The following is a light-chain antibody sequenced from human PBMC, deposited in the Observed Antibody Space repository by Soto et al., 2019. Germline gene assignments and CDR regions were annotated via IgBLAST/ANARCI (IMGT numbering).Light chain of an antibody. J-gene: IGKJ1*01. CDR3: QQYNSYTT. Sequence: QLTQSPSSLSASVGDRVTITCRASQGINSFLAWYQQKAGKAPNLLIYKASRLESGVPSRFSGSGAGTEFTLTISGLQPDDFATYYCQQYNSYTTFGQGTKVDIK. V-gene: IGKV1-5*03. CDR1: QGINSF. CDR2: KAS.